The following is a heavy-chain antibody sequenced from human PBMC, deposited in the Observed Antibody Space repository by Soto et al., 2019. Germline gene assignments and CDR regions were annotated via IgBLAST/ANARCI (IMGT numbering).Heavy chain of an antibody. CDR2: INSDGSST. Sequence: EVQLVESGGGLVQPGGSLRLSCAASGFTFSSYWMHWVRQAPGKGLVWVSRINSDGSSTSYADSVKGRFTISRDNAKNTLSLQRISMRAEDTAVYYCARDRAGIITGTTVGFDYWGQGTLVTVSS. D-gene: IGHD1-7*01. CDR1: GFTFSSYW. CDR3: ARDRAGIITGTTVGFDY. V-gene: IGHV3-74*01. J-gene: IGHJ4*02.